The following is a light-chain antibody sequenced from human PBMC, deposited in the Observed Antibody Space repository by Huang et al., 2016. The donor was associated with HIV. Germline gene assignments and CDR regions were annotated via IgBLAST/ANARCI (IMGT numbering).Light chain of an antibody. CDR2: DAS. Sequence: EIVLTQSPPTLSFSPGDTATLSCRASQSVSSYLAWYQQKPGQAPRLLIYDASNRATGIPARFSGSGSGTDFTLTISSLEPEDFAVYYCQRRNTFGQGTKVEIK. CDR1: QSVSSY. V-gene: IGKV3-11*01. J-gene: IGKJ1*01. CDR3: QRRNT.